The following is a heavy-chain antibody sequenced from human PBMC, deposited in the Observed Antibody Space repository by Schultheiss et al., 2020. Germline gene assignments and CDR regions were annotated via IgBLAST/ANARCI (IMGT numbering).Heavy chain of an antibody. V-gene: IGHV3-30*04. D-gene: IGHD2-2*01. CDR2: ISYDGSNK. CDR1: GFTFSGSA. Sequence: SLRLSCAASGFTFSGSAMHWVRQAPGKGLEWVAVISYDGSNKYYADSVKGRFTISRDNSKNTLYLQMNSLRAEDTAVYYCARGRIVVVPAAVGGFDYWGQGTLVTVSS. J-gene: IGHJ4*02. CDR3: ARGRIVVVPAAVGGFDY.